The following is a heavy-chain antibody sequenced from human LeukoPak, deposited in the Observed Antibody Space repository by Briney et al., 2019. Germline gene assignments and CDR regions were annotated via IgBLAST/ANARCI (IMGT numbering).Heavy chain of an antibody. D-gene: IGHD3-22*01. J-gene: IGHJ4*02. V-gene: IGHV3-30*04. CDR1: GFTFSSYA. Sequence: GRSLRLSCAASGFTFSSYAMHWVRQAPGKGLEWVAVISYDGSNKYYADSVKGRFTISRDNSKNTLYLQMNSLGAEDTAVYYCARGDYYYDSSGYQDNWGQGTLVTVSS. CDR3: ARGDYYYDSSGYQDN. CDR2: ISYDGSNK.